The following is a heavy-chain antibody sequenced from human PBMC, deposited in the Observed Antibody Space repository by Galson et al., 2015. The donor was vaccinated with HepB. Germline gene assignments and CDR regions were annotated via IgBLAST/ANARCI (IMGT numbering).Heavy chain of an antibody. Sequence: SLRLSCAASGFTFSDYYMSWIRQAPGKGLEWVSYISSSSSYTNYADSVKGRFTISRDNAKNSLYLQMNSLRAEDTAVYYCARDLLSYGMDVWGQGTTVTVSS. D-gene: IGHD2/OR15-2a*01. J-gene: IGHJ6*02. CDR1: GFTFSDYY. V-gene: IGHV3-11*06. CDR2: ISSSSSYT. CDR3: ARDLLSYGMDV.